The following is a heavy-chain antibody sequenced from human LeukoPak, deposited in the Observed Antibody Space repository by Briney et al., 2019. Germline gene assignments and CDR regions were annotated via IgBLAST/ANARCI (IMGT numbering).Heavy chain of an antibody. CDR2: INHSGST. Sequence: SETLSLTCAVYGGSFSGYYWSWIRQPPEKGLEWIGEINHSGSTNYNPSLKSRVTISVDTSKNQFSLKLSSVTAADTAVYYCARGGGVGYYYYYMDVWGKGTTVTISS. V-gene: IGHV4-34*01. CDR1: GGSFSGYY. J-gene: IGHJ6*03. CDR3: ARGGGVGYYYYYMDV. D-gene: IGHD1-26*01.